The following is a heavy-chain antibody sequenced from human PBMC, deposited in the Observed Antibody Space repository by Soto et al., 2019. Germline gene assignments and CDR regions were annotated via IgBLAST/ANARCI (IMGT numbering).Heavy chain of an antibody. V-gene: IGHV3-48*01. CDR3: AREGWPFDY. Sequence: LRLSCAASGFTFSSYSMHWVRQAPGKGLEWVSYISSSSRTIYYADSVKGRFTISRDNAKNSLYLQMNSLRAEDTALYYCAREGWPFDYWGQGTLVTVSS. CDR1: GFTFSSYS. CDR2: ISSSSRTI. J-gene: IGHJ4*02.